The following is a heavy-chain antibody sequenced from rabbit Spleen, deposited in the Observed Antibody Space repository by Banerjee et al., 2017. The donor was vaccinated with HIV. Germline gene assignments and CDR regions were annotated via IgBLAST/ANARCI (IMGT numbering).Heavy chain of an antibody. CDR2: IDTGDGAT. CDR1: GFSFSSIYW. V-gene: IGHV1S45*01. Sequence: QQQLEESGGGLVKPGGTLTLTCTASGFSFSSIYWICWVRQAPGRGLEWIACIDTGDGATYYANWAKGRFTISKTSSTTVTLQMTSLTAADTATYFCARAYGSYSYGMDLWGQGTLVTVS. J-gene: IGHJ6*01. CDR3: ARAYGSYSYGMDL. D-gene: IGHD5-1*01.